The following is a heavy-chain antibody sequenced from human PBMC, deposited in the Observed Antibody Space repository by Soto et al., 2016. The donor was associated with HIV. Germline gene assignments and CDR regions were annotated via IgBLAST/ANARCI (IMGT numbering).Heavy chain of an antibody. Sequence: EVQLVESGGGLVKPGGSLRLSCAASGFTFSNAWMTWVRQAPGKGLEWVGRIKTKTDDGTTDYAAPVKGRFTISRDDSKNXLYLQMNSLKTXDTAVYYCTTGTRPRTDLHYYYGMDVWGQGTSVTVSS. CDR1: GFTFSNAW. V-gene: IGHV3-15*01. D-gene: IGHD2-21*02. CDR2: IKTKTDDGTT. CDR3: TTGTRPRTDLHYYYGMDV. J-gene: IGHJ6*02.